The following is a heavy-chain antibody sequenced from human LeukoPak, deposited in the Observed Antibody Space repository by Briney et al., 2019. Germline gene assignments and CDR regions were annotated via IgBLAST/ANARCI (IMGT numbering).Heavy chain of an antibody. CDR2: IYYSGST. Sequence: SETLSLTCTVSGGSISSYYWSWIRQPPGKGLEWIGYIYYSGSTNYNPSLKSRVTISVDTSKNQFSLKLSSVTAAVTAVYYCAGGTLSSGWYYFDYWGQGTLVTVSS. D-gene: IGHD6-19*01. CDR1: GGSISSYY. CDR3: AGGTLSSGWYYFDY. J-gene: IGHJ4*02. V-gene: IGHV4-59*01.